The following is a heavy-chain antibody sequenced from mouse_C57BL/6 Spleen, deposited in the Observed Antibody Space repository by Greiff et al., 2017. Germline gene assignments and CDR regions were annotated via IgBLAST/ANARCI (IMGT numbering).Heavy chain of an antibody. CDR3: AREGNSGYDAMDY. CDR1: GYAFSSYW. Sequence: QVQLQQSGAELVKPGASVKISCKASGYAFSSYWMNWVKQRPGKGLEWIGQIYPGDGDTNYNGKFKGKATLTADKSSSTAYMQLSSLTSEDSAVYFCAREGNSGYDAMDYWGQGTSVTVSS. J-gene: IGHJ4*01. V-gene: IGHV1-80*01. CDR2: IYPGDGDT. D-gene: IGHD3-2*02.